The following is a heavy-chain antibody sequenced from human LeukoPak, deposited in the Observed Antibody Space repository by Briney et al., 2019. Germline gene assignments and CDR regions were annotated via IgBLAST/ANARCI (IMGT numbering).Heavy chain of an antibody. CDR3: AKRGSSSSWLKYPFDY. CDR1: GFTFSTYA. V-gene: IGHV3-23*01. D-gene: IGHD6-13*01. Sequence: GGSLRLSCAASGFTFSTYAMTWVRQAPGKGLEWVSAVSGSGGSTYYADSVKGRFTISRDNSKNTLYLQMNSLRAEDTAVYYCAKRGSSSSWLKYPFDYWGQGTLVTVSS. CDR2: VSGSGGST. J-gene: IGHJ4*02.